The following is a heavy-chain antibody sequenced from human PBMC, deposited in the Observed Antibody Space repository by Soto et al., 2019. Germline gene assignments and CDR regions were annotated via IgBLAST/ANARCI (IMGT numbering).Heavy chain of an antibody. CDR3: AKDSSGSY. CDR1: GFTFSSYG. CDR2: ISYDGSNK. Sequence: VQMVESGGGLVQPGGSLRLSCAASGFTFSSYGMHWVRQAPGKGLEWVAVISYDGSNKYYADSVKGRFTISRDNSKNTLYLQMNSLRAEDTAVYYCAKDSSGSYWGQGTLVTVSS. D-gene: IGHD6-19*01. J-gene: IGHJ4*02. V-gene: IGHV3-30*18.